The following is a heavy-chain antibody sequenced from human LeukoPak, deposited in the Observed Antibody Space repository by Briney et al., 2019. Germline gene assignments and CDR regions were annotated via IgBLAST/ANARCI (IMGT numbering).Heavy chain of an antibody. J-gene: IGHJ4*02. V-gene: IGHV3-7*01. CDR2: IKQDGSEK. Sequence: GGSLRLSCAASGFTFSSYWMSWVRQAPGKGLEWVANIKQDGSEKYYVNSVKGRFTISRDNAKNSLYLQMNSLRAEDTAVYYCARDEGGNVGYFDYWGQGTLVTVSS. CDR1: GFTFSSYW. D-gene: IGHD4-23*01. CDR3: ARDEGGNVGYFDY.